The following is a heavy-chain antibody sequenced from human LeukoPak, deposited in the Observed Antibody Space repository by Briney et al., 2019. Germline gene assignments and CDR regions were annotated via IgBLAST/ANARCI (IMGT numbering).Heavy chain of an antibody. Sequence: ASVKVSCKVSGYTLTELSMHWVRQAPGKGLEWMGGFDPEDGETIYAQKFQGTVTMTEDTSTDTAYMELSSLRSEDTAVYYCATVSVIAARSYYYYYMDVWGKGTTVTVSS. CDR1: GYTLTELS. CDR2: FDPEDGET. V-gene: IGHV1-24*01. CDR3: ATVSVIAARSYYYYYMDV. J-gene: IGHJ6*03. D-gene: IGHD6-6*01.